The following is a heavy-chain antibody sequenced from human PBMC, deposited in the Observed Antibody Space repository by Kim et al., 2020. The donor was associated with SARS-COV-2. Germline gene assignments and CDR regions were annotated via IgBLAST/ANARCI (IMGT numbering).Heavy chain of an antibody. CDR2: IDPSDSYT. Sequence: GESLQISCKGSGYSFTSYWISWVRQMPGKGLEWMGRIDPSDSYTNYSPSFQGHVTISADKSISTAYLQWSSLKASDTAMYYCARHAGRVVVVNYFDYWGQGTLVTVSS. D-gene: IGHD3-22*01. CDR1: GYSFTSYW. CDR3: ARHAGRVVVVNYFDY. J-gene: IGHJ4*02. V-gene: IGHV5-10-1*01.